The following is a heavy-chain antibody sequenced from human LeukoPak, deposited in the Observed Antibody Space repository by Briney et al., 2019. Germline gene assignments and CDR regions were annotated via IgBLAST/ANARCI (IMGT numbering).Heavy chain of an antibody. J-gene: IGHJ4*02. Sequence: GGSLRLSCAASGFTFRGYAMSWVRQAPGKGLEWVSGISDSGGSTYYADSVKGRFTISRDNSENTLYLQMHSLRADDTAVYYCAKDRVRIAATGVDYWGQGTLVTVSS. CDR3: AKDRVRIAATGVDY. V-gene: IGHV3-23*01. CDR2: ISDSGGST. D-gene: IGHD6-6*01. CDR1: GFTFRGYA.